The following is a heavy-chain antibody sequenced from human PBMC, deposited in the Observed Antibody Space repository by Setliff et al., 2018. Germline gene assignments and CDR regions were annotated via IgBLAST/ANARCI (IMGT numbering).Heavy chain of an antibody. CDR3: ARNWVTAQHYYYGMDV. J-gene: IGHJ6*02. D-gene: IGHD2-21*02. CDR1: GFTFSNSW. CDR2: IKQDGSEK. Sequence: PGGSLRLSCAASGFTFSNSWMSWVRQAPGKGLEWVANIKQDGSEKYYVDSVKGRFTISRDNAKNSLYLQMSSLRAEDTAVYYCARNWVTAQHYYYGMDVWGQGTTVTVSS. V-gene: IGHV3-7*01.